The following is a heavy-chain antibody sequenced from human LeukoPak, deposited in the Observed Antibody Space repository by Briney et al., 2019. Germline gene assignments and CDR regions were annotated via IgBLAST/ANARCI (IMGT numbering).Heavy chain of an antibody. CDR3: ARNPFYYYGSGSSYSDY. V-gene: IGHV3-23*01. J-gene: IGHJ4*02. CDR2: ISGSGGST. Sequence: GGSLRLSCAASGFTFSTYAMSWVRQAPGKGLEWVSAISGSGGSTYYADSVRGRFTISRDNSKNTLYLQMNSLGAEDTAVYYCARNPFYYYGSGSSYSDYWGQGTLVTVSS. D-gene: IGHD3-10*01. CDR1: GFTFSTYA.